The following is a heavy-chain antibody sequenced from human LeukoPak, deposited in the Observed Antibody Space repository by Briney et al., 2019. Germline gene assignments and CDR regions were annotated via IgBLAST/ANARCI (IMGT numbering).Heavy chain of an antibody. J-gene: IGHJ1*01. CDR3: ARGSGDSRG. Sequence: ASETLSLTCTVSGGSISSNYWSWIRQPPGKGLEWIGYIYYSGSTNYNPSLKSRVTISVVTSKIQVSLKLSSVTAADTAVYYCARGSGDSRGWGQGTLVTVSS. D-gene: IGHD3-22*01. CDR2: IYYSGST. CDR1: GGSISSNY. V-gene: IGHV4-59*01.